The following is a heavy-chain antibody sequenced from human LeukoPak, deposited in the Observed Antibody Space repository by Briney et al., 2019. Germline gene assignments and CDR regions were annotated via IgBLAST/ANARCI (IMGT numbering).Heavy chain of an antibody. V-gene: IGHV3-23*01. D-gene: IGHD2-15*01. CDR2: ISGSGGST. CDR3: AGYCSGGSCYFYYYYYMDV. J-gene: IGHJ6*03. CDR1: GFTFSYYS. Sequence: PGGSLRLSCAASGFTFSYYSMNWVRQAPGKGLEWVSAISGSGGSTYYADSVKGRFTISRDNSKNTLYLQMNSLRAEDTAVYYCAGYCSGGSCYFYYYYYMDVWGKGTTVTISS.